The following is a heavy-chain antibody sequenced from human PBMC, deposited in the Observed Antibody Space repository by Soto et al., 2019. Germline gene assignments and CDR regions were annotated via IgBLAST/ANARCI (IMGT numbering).Heavy chain of an antibody. CDR1: SHIFTSSW. CDR2: IYPRDSDT. CDR3: ESPGGAVCSGWADYVAYGLYG. V-gene: IGHV5-51*01. D-gene: IGHD4-17*01. J-gene: IGHJ6*02. Sequence: GESLTITCQRSSHIFTSSWIGCVRQMPGKGLEWMGLIYPRDSDTRYSPSFQVQVTISADKSISTAYLQWSSLKASDTSMYYCESPGGAVCSGWADYVAYGLYGWGQG.